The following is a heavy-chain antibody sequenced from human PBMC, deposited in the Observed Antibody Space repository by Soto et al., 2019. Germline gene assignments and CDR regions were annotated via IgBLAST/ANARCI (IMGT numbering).Heavy chain of an antibody. CDR3: ARVQYFRSWSGLKYYVHN. Sequence: PSETLSLTCTVSSGSITFYYWTWIRQSSGKGLEWIGYIAYNGTTTYNPSLKSRVTISLDTSKSRFSLRLTSATAADTATYYCARVQYFRSWSGLKYYVHNCGQGAQVTVSS. CDR1: SGSITFYY. J-gene: IGHJ4*02. V-gene: IGHV4-59*01. D-gene: IGHD3-3*01. CDR2: IAYNGTT.